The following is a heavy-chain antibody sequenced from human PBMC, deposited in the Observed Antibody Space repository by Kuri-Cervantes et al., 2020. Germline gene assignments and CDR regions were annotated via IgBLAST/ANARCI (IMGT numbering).Heavy chain of an antibody. CDR3: ARDRKRGEAFDI. V-gene: IGHV4-59*06. J-gene: IGHJ3*02. CDR1: GGSISSYY. Sequence: GSLRLSCTVSGGSISSYYWSWIRQPPGKGLEWIGYIYYSGSTYYNPSLKSRATISVDTSKNQFSLKLSSVTAADTAVYYCARDRKRGEAFDIWGQGTMVTVSS. CDR2: IYYSGST. D-gene: IGHD3-16*01.